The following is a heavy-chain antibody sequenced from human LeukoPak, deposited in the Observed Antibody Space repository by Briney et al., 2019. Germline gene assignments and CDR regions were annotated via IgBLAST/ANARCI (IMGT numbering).Heavy chain of an antibody. CDR3: VSRVAQDSNLWYLEV. D-gene: IGHD2-21*01. CDR2: IDGSGVTT. Sequence: SGGSLRLSCAASGFTFSSYTMSWVRQAPEKGLQWVSAIDGSGVTTFYADSVRGRFTTSRDNFKKTLYLQMNNLRAEDTAVYYCVSRVAQDSNLWYLEVWGQGTLVTVSS. CDR1: GFTFSSYT. J-gene: IGHJ3*01. V-gene: IGHV3-23*01.